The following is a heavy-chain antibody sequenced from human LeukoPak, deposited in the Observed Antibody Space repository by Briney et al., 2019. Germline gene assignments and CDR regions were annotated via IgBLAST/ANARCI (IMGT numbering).Heavy chain of an antibody. CDR3: ARATYYVWGSYLSVDY. V-gene: IGHV4-39*01. CDR2: IYHSGST. D-gene: IGHD3-16*01. CDR1: GGSISSGNYY. J-gene: IGHJ4*02. Sequence: SETLSLTCTVSGGSISSGNYYWGWIRQAPGKGLEWIGNIYHSGSTYYNPSLKSQVTISVDTSKNQFSLKLNSVTAADTAVYYCARATYYVWGSYLSVDYWGQGSLVTVSS.